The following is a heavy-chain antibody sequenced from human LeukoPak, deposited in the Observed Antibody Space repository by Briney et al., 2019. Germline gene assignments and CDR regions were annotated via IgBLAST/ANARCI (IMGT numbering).Heavy chain of an antibody. CDR1: GFTFSGSA. CDR2: IRSKANSYAT. J-gene: IGHJ4*02. CDR3: TRSINGDYGTNFDY. D-gene: IGHD4-17*01. V-gene: IGHV3-73*01. Sequence: GGSLRLSCAASGFTFSGSAVHWVRQASGKGLEWVGRIRSKANSYATAYAASVKGRFTISRDDSKSTAYLQMNSLKTEDTTVYYCTRSINGDYGTNFDYWGQGTLVTVSS.